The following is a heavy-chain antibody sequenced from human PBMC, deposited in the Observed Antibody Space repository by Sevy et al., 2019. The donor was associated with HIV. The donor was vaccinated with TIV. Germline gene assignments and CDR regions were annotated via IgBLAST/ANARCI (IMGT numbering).Heavy chain of an antibody. D-gene: IGHD5-12*01. Sequence: SETLSLTCSVSGGPISSYYWSWIRQPPGKRLEWIGYIHYSGSTNYNPSLNSRLTISVDTSKNQFSLRLTSVTAADTAVYYCARAPPVRSGDDSPNWFDPWGQGILVTVSS. J-gene: IGHJ5*02. CDR3: ARAPPVRSGDDSPNWFDP. V-gene: IGHV4-59*01. CDR2: IHYSGST. CDR1: GGPISSYY.